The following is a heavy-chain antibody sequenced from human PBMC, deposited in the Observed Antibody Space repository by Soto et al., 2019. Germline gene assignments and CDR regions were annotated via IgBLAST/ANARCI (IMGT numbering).Heavy chain of an antibody. Sequence: GGSLRLSCAASGFRFSDAWMTWVRQVPGRGLEWVGRIKSKARDGETDYAAAVKGRFTISRDNAKNSLYLEMNSLRAEDTAVYYCARESEDLTSNFDYWGQGTLVTVSS. CDR3: ARESEDLTSNFDY. CDR2: IKSKARDGET. CDR1: GFRFSDAW. V-gene: IGHV3-15*01. J-gene: IGHJ4*02.